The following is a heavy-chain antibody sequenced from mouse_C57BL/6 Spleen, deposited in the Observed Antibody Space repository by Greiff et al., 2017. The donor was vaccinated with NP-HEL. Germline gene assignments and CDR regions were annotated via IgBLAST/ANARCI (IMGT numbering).Heavy chain of an antibody. J-gene: IGHJ2*01. CDR3: ARGRSNYVDY. D-gene: IGHD5-1*01. V-gene: IGHV1-50*01. CDR1: GYTFTSYW. CDR2: IDPSDSYT. Sequence: QVQLQQPGAELVKPGASVKLSCKASGYTFTSYWMQWVKQRPGQGLEWIGEIDPSDSYTNYNQKFKGKATLTVDTSSSTAYMQLSSLTSEDSAVYYCARGRSNYVDYWGQGTTLTVSS.